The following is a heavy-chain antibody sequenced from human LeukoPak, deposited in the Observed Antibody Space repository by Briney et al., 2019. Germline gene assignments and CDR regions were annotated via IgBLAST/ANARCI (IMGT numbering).Heavy chain of an antibody. Sequence: ASVKVSCKASGYTFTSYDINWVRQASGQGLEWMGWMNPNTGNTGYAQKFQGRVTITRNTSISTVYMELSSLRSEDTAVYFCARGPYSYDSSGAFDIWGQGTMVTVSS. CDR2: MNPNTGNT. J-gene: IGHJ3*02. CDR1: GYTFTSYD. D-gene: IGHD3-22*01. CDR3: ARGPYSYDSSGAFDI. V-gene: IGHV1-8*03.